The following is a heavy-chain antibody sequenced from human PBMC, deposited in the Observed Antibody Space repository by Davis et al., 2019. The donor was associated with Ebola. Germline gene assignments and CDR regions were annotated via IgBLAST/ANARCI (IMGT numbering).Heavy chain of an antibody. CDR2: ISGSGGST. CDR1: GVTFSSYA. J-gene: IGHJ4*02. Sequence: GESLKISCAASGVTFSSYAMSWVRQAPGKGLEWVSAISGSGGSTYYADSVKGRFTISRDNSKNTLYLQMNSLRAEDTAVYYCARRTPPDYWGQGTLVTVSS. V-gene: IGHV3-23*01. CDR3: ARRTPPDY.